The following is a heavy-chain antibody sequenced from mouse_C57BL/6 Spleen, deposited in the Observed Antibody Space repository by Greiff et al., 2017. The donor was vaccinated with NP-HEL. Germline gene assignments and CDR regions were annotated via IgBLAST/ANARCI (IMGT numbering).Heavy chain of an antibody. V-gene: IGHV1-42*01. CDR3: ARNRDYYGSDY. Sequence: EVKLQQSGPELVKPGASVKISCKASGYSFTGYYMNWVKQSPEKSLEWIGEINPSTGGTTYNQKFKAKATLTVDKSSSTAYMQLKSLTSEDSAVYYCARNRDYYGSDYWGQGTTLTVSS. J-gene: IGHJ2*01. CDR1: GYSFTGYY. D-gene: IGHD1-1*01. CDR2: INPSTGGT.